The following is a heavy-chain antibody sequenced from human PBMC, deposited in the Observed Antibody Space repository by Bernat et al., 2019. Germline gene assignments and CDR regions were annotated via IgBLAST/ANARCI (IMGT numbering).Heavy chain of an antibody. CDR3: ARAPYYYGSGSFAWFDP. CDR1: GFTFDDYG. J-gene: IGHJ5*02. D-gene: IGHD3-10*01. V-gene: IGHV3-20*04. CDR2: ITWNGGST. Sequence: EVQLVESGGGVVRPGGSLRLSCAASGFTFDDYGMSWVRQAPGKGLEWVSGITWNGGSTGYADSVKGRFTISRDNAKNSLYLQMNSLRAEDTALYYCARAPYYYGSGSFAWFDPWGQGTLVTVSS.